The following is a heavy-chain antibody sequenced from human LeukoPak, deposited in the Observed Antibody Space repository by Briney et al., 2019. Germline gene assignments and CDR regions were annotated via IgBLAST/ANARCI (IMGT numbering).Heavy chain of an antibody. CDR1: GFTVSSNY. CDR2: IYSGGST. Sequence: TGGPLRLSCAASGFTVSSNYMSWVRQAPGKGLEWVSVIYSGGSTYYADSVKGRFTISRDNSKNTLYLQMNSLRAEDTAVYYCARVRWFGELFGDYWGQGTLVTVSS. V-gene: IGHV3-53*01. J-gene: IGHJ4*02. CDR3: ARVRWFGELFGDY. D-gene: IGHD3-10*01.